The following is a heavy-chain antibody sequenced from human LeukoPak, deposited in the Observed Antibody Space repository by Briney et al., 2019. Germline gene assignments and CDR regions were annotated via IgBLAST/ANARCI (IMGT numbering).Heavy chain of an antibody. D-gene: IGHD3-22*01. CDR1: GYTFTSYD. J-gene: IGHJ4*02. CDR2: MNPNNGNT. CDR3: AREVYYDRSGYYN. Sequence: GASVKVSCKASGYTFTSYDINWVRQAPGQGLEWMGWMNPNNGNTGYAQKFQGRVTITRNASISTAYMELSSLRSEDTAVYYCAREVYYDRSGYYNWGQGTLVTVSS. V-gene: IGHV1-8*03.